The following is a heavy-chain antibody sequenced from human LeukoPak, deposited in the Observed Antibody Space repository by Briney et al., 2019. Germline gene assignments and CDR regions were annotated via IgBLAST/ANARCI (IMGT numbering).Heavy chain of an antibody. CDR1: GFNFRDHW. J-gene: IGHJ4*02. Sequence: GGSLRLSCAVSGFNFRDHWMDWVRQAPGKGLQWVGHIKNDGSETYYLDSLKGRFSISRDNTNNALYLQVNSLRVEDTAVYYCVKNDGWFHLAQWGQGTLVTVSS. CDR2: IKNDGSET. D-gene: IGHD6-19*01. V-gene: IGHV3-7*03. CDR3: VKNDGWFHLAQ.